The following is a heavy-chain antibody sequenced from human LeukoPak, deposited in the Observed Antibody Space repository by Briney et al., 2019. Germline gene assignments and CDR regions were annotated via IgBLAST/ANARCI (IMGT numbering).Heavy chain of an antibody. J-gene: IGHJ4*02. V-gene: IGHV3-23*01. D-gene: IGHD3-22*01. CDR1: GFTFSSYG. Sequence: GGSLRLSCAASGFTFSSYGMHWVRQAPGKGLEWVSAISGSGGSTYYADSVKGRFTISRDNSKNTLYLQMNSLRAEDTAVYYCAKHLGGNYFDRPFDYWGQGTLVTVSS. CDR3: AKHLGGNYFDRPFDY. CDR2: ISGSGGST.